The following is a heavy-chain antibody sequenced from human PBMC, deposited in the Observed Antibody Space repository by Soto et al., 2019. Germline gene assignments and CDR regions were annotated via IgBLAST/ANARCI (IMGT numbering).Heavy chain of an antibody. CDR2: IYYSGST. Sequence: QVQLQESGPGLVKPSETLSLTCTVSGGSISVYYWSWIRQPPGKGLEWIGYIYYSGSTNYNPSRKSWSTITMSTSQNPFPLKVSSVTATNTAVYYCAGGGWRHIDYWGQGTLVTVSS. CDR3: AGGGWRHIDY. CDR1: GGSISVYY. J-gene: IGHJ4*02. V-gene: IGHV4-59*08. D-gene: IGHD3-16*01.